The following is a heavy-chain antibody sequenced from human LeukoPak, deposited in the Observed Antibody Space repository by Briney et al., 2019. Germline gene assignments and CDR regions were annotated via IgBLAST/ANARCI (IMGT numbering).Heavy chain of an antibody. CDR1: GFTFSSYW. D-gene: IGHD3-22*01. J-gene: IGHJ6*02. Sequence: PGGSLRLSCAASGFTFSSYWMHWVRQAPGKGLVWVSRINSDGSSTSYADSVKGRFTISRDNAKNTLYLQMNSLRAEDTAVYYCSRAQPDYYDRFPMDVWGQGTTVTVSS. CDR3: SRAQPDYYDRFPMDV. CDR2: INSDGSST. V-gene: IGHV3-74*01.